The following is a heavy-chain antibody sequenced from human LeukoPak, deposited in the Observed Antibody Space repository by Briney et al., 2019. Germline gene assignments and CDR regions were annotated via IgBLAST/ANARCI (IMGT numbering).Heavy chain of an antibody. D-gene: IGHD5-12*01. Sequence: ASVKVSCKASGYTFTDYYMHWVRQAPGQGLEWMGWINPNSGGTNYAQKFQGRVTMTRDTSISTAYMELSRLRSDDTAVYYCARDGYSGYDRYYYYYMDVWGKGTTVTVSS. CDR3: ARDGYSGYDRYYYYYMDV. V-gene: IGHV1-2*02. CDR2: INPNSGGT. J-gene: IGHJ6*03. CDR1: GYTFTDYY.